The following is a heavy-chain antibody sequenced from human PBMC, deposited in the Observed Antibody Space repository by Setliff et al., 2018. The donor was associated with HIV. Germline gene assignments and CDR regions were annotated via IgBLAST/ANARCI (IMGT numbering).Heavy chain of an antibody. CDR3: ARYALAVPGYHNAFDI. CDR2: ISSTSSNI. D-gene: IGHD6-19*01. CDR1: GFTFSSYA. J-gene: IGHJ3*02. V-gene: IGHV3-48*01. Sequence: PGGSLRLSCAASGFTFSSYAMNWVRQAPGKGLEWVSYISSTSSNIYYVDSVEGRFTISRDNADNSLYLQMNSLRAEDTAVYYCARYALAVPGYHNAFDIWGQGTMVSVSS.